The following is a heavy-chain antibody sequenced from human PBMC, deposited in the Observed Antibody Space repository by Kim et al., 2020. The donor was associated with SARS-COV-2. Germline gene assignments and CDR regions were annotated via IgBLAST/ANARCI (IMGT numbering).Heavy chain of an antibody. CDR2: IWYDGSNK. D-gene: IGHD6-19*01. J-gene: IGHJ5*02. V-gene: IGHV3-33*06. Sequence: GGSLRLSCAASGFTFSSYGMHWVRQAPGKGLEWVAVIWYDGSNKYYADSVKGRFTISRDNSKNTLYLQMNSLRAEDTAVYYCAKGLGGQWLAGMGFDPWGQGTLVTVSS. CDR3: AKGLGGQWLAGMGFDP. CDR1: GFTFSSYG.